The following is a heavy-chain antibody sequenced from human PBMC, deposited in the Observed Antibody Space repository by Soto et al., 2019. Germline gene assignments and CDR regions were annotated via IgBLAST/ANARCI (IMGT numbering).Heavy chain of an antibody. V-gene: IGHV4-34*01. Sequence: QVQLQQWGAGLLKPSETLSLTCAVYGGSFSGYYWSWIRQPPGKGLEWIGEINHSGSTNYNPSLTSRVTISVDTSKNQFSLKLSSVTAADTAVYYCARGVLLWFGGRFDPWGQGTLVTVSS. CDR1: GGSFSGYY. D-gene: IGHD3-10*01. J-gene: IGHJ5*02. CDR2: INHSGST. CDR3: ARGVLLWFGGRFDP.